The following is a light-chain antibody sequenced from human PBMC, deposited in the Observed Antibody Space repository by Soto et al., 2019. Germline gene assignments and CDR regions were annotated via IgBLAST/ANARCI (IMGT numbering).Light chain of an antibody. CDR2: EGS. CDR1: SSDVGNYDL. J-gene: IGLJ1*01. Sequence: QSVLTQPASVSGSPGQSISISCTGTSSDVGNYDLVSWYQQHPGKAPQLMIYEGSKRPSGVSNRFSGSKSGNTASLTISGLQAEDEADYYCCSYAGSRTFLYVFGTGTKLTVL. CDR3: CSYAGSRTFLYV. V-gene: IGLV2-23*03.